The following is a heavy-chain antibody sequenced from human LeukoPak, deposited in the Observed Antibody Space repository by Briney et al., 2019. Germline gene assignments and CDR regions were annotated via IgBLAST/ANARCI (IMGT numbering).Heavy chain of an antibody. CDR2: ISASGTIT. D-gene: IGHD1-26*01. CDR1: GFTFSSYE. V-gene: IGHV3-48*03. Sequence: GGSLRLSCAASGFTFSSYEMNWVRQAPGKGLEWISYISASGTITHYADSVEGRFTISRDNAKNSLYLQMNSLRAEDTAVYYCARDYLVGANRGHRFDYWGQGTLVTVSS. J-gene: IGHJ4*02. CDR3: ARDYLVGANRGHRFDY.